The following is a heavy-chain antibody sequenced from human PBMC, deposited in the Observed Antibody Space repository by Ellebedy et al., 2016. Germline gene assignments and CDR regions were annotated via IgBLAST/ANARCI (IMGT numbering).Heavy chain of an antibody. CDR1: GFIFSSYS. CDR3: ARDQGEWLRHNGMDV. CDR2: ISSTGTYM. J-gene: IGHJ6*02. D-gene: IGHD3-10*01. V-gene: IGHV3-21*03. Sequence: GESLKISCAASGFIFSSYSMNWVRQAPGKGLEWVASISSTGTYMYYADSVKGRFTISRDNAKNSLYLQMSSLSAEDTAVYYCARDQGEWLRHNGMDVWGQGTTVTVSS.